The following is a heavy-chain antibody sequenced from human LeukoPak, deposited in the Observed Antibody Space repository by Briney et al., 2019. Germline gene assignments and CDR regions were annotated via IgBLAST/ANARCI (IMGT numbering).Heavy chain of an antibody. V-gene: IGHV1-18*01. CDR2: ISAYNGNT. CDR1: GYTFTSYG. D-gene: IGHD3-22*01. CDR3: ARMGPRRYYYGSSGSIP. J-gene: IGHJ5*02. Sequence: ASVKVSCKASGYTFTSYGISWVRQAPGQGLEWMGWISAYNGNTNYAQKLQGRVTMTTDTSTSTAYMELRSLRSDDTAVYYCARMGPRRYYYGSSGSIPWGQGTLVTVSS.